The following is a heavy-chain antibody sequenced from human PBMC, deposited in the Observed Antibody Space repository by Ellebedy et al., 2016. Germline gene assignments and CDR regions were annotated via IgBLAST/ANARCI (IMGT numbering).Heavy chain of an antibody. Sequence: GESLKISCAASGFTFSSYAMSWVRQAPGKGLEWVSAISGSGGSTYYADSVKGRFTISRDNSKNTLYLQMNSLRAEDTAVYYCARARHIVVVTAVYYGMDVWGQGTTVTVSS. V-gene: IGHV3-23*01. D-gene: IGHD2-21*02. CDR2: ISGSGGST. J-gene: IGHJ6*02. CDR1: GFTFSSYA. CDR3: ARARHIVVVTAVYYGMDV.